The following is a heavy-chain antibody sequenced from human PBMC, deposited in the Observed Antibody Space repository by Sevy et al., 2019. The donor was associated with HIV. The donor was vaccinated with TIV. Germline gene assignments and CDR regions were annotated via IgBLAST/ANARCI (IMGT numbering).Heavy chain of an antibody. J-gene: IGHJ4*02. CDR3: ARGPPYSTGWYSPFDY. Sequence: GESLKISCKGSGNSFSNYWIGWVCQMPGKGLEWMGIIYPGDSDTRYSPSFQGQVTISADKSISTAYLQWSSLKASDTAIYYCARGPPYSTGWYSPFDYWGQGSLVTVSS. D-gene: IGHD6-19*01. CDR2: IYPGDSDT. V-gene: IGHV5-51*01. CDR1: GNSFSNYW.